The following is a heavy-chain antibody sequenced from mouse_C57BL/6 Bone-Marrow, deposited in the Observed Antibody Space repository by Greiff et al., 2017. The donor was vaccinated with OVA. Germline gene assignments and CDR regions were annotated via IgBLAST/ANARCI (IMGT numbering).Heavy chain of an antibody. CDR3: ARGRDYGSSYGYFDV. CDR2: IRNKANGYTT. D-gene: IGHD1-1*01. Sequence: EVQVVESGGGLVQPGGSLSLSCAASGFTFTDYYMSWVRQPPGKALEWLGFIRNKANGYTTEYSASVKGRFTISRDNSQSILYLQMNALRAEDSATYYCARGRDYGSSYGYFDVWGTGTTVTVSS. J-gene: IGHJ1*03. V-gene: IGHV7-3*01. CDR1: GFTFTDYY.